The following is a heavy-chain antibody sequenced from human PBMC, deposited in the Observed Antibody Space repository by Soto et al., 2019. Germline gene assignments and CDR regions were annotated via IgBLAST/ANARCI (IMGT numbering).Heavy chain of an antibody. CDR2: ISSNGGST. CDR3: ARGLPYYYDSSGYYETQVDY. V-gene: IGHV3-64*01. D-gene: IGHD3-22*01. J-gene: IGHJ4*02. CDR1: GFTFSSYA. Sequence: PGGSLRLSCAASGFTFSSYAMHWVRQAPGKGLEYVSAISSNGGSTYYANSVKGRFTISRDNSKNTLYLQMGSLRAEDMAVYYCARGLPYYYDSSGYYETQVDYWGQGTLVTVSS.